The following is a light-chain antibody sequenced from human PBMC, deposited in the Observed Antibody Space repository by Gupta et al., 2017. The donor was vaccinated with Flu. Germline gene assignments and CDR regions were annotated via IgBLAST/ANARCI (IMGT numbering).Light chain of an antibody. J-gene: IGKJ3*01. CDR3: QQLNNFRFT. CDR1: QGISID. V-gene: IGKV1-9*01. CDR2: GAS. Sequence: PSFLSASVGDRVTITCRASQGISIDLAWYQQKPGKAPNLLIYGASTLHTGVPSRFSGSGSGTEFTLTISILQPEDFGTYYCQQLNNFRFTFGPGTKVDIK.